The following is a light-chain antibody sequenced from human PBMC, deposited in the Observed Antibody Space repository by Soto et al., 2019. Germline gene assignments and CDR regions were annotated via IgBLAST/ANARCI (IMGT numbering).Light chain of an antibody. Sequence: EIVMTQSPVTLSVSPGERATLSCRASQSVSIHLAWYQQKPGQAPRLLIHSASTRATGIPARFSGSGSGTEFSLTISSLQSEDVGLYFCQQYNDWPALTFGGGTKVEI. V-gene: IGKV3-15*01. CDR2: SAS. CDR1: QSVSIH. J-gene: IGKJ4*01. CDR3: QQYNDWPALT.